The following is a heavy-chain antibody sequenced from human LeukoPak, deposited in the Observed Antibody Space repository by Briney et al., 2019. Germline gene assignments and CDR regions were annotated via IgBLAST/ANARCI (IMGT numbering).Heavy chain of an antibody. J-gene: IGHJ3*02. V-gene: IGHV4-31*11. D-gene: IGHD6-13*01. CDR1: GGSFSGYY. CDR3: ARRLGSSWSQHDAFDI. Sequence: TSETLSLTCAVYGGSFSGYYWSWIRQHPGKGLEWIGYIYYSGSTYYNPSLKSRVTISVDTSKNQFSLKLSSVTAADTAVYYCARRLGSSWSQHDAFDIWGQGTMVTVSS. CDR2: IYYSGST.